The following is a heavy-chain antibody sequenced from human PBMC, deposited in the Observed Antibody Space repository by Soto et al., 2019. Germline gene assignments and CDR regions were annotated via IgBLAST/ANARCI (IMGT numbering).Heavy chain of an antibody. V-gene: IGHV4-4*07. J-gene: IGHJ4*02. Sequence: SETLSLTCTVSGGSISSYYWSWIRQPAGKGLEWIGRIYTSGSTNYNPSLKSRVTMSVDTSKNQFSLKLSSVTAADTAVYYCARATTYYYDSSGKYFDYWGQGTLVTVSS. D-gene: IGHD3-22*01. CDR3: ARATTYYYDSSGKYFDY. CDR1: GGSISSYY. CDR2: IYTSGST.